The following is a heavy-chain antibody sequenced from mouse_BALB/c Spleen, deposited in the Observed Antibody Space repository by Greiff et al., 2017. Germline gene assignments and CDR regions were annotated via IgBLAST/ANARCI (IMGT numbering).Heavy chain of an antibody. V-gene: IGHV1-80*01. D-gene: IGHD1-1*01. CDR2: IYPGDGDT. CDR1: GYAFSSYW. Sequence: VQLVESGAELVRPGSSVKISCKASGYAFSSYWMNWVKQRPGQGLEWIGQIYPGDGDTNYNGKFKGKATLTADKSSSTAYMQLSSLTSEDSAVYFCARDYYGSSYHAMDYWGQGTSVTVSS. CDR3: ARDYYGSSYHAMDY. J-gene: IGHJ4*01.